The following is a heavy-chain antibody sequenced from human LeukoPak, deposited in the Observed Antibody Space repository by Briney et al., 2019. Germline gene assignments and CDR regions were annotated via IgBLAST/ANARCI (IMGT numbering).Heavy chain of an antibody. V-gene: IGHV2-70*04. D-gene: IGHD3-22*01. CDR3: ARIAPSYYYDSSAPLDY. CDR2: IDWDDDK. CDR1: GFSLNTTGMR. Sequence: ESGPALVKPTQTLTLTCTFSGFSLNTTGMRMGWIRQPPGKALEWLARIDWDDDKFHSTSLKPRLTISKDSSRNQVVLTMTNMDPVDTATYYCARIAPSYYYDSSAPLDYWGQGTLVTVSS. J-gene: IGHJ4*02.